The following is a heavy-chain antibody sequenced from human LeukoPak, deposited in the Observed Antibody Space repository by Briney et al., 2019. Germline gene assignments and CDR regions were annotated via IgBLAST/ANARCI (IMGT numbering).Heavy chain of an antibody. CDR1: GCTFSSYA. CDR3: ARDPVIVGATDGGYYYYYYGMDV. J-gene: IGHJ6*02. V-gene: IGHV1-69*13. D-gene: IGHD1-26*01. Sequence: ASVKVSCKASGCTFSSYAISWVRQAPGQGLEWMGGIIPIFGTANYAQKFQGRVTITADESTSTAYMELSSLRSEDTAVYYCARDPVIVGATDGGYYYYYYGMDVWGQRTTVTVS. CDR2: IIPIFGTA.